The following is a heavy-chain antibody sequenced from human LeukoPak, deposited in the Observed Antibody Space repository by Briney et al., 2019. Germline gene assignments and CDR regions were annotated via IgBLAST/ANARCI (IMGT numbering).Heavy chain of an antibody. V-gene: IGHV4-59*04. J-gene: IGHJ5*02. D-gene: IGHD3-16*02. CDR2: IYCSGST. CDR3: ARNVRLGSGELSFAPFKNWFDP. CDR1: GGSISSYY. Sequence: SETLSLTCTVSGGSISSYYWSWIRQPPGKGLEWIGSIYCSGSTYYNPSLKSRVTISVDTSKNQFSLKLSSVTAADTAVYYCARNVRLGSGELSFAPFKNWFDPWGQGTLVTVSS.